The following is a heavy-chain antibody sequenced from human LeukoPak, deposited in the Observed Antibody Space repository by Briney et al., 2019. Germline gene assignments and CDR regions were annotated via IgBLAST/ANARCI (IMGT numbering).Heavy chain of an antibody. CDR1: GFTVSSYA. J-gene: IGHJ4*02. Sequence: PGGSLRLSCAASGFTVSSYAMSWVRQPPGKGLEWVSLISGNGGSTYYADSVKGRFTISRDSSKNTLFLQMNSLRAEDTAVYYCAKDHLFGELFYYWGQGTLVTVSS. V-gene: IGHV3-23*01. CDR3: AKDHLFGELFYY. D-gene: IGHD3-10*01. CDR2: ISGNGGST.